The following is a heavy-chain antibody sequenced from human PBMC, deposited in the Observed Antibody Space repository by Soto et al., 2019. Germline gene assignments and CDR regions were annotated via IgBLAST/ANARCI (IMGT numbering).Heavy chain of an antibody. D-gene: IGHD3-22*01. CDR2: IYTSGST. CDR3: AREGAYYYDSSGYYHTRVWFDP. Sequence: PSETLSLTCTVSGGSISCYYWSWIRQPAGKGLEWIGRIYTSGSTNYNPSLKSRVTMSVDTSKNQFSLKLSSVTAADTAVYYCAREGAYYYDSSGYYHTRVWFDPWGQGTLVTVSS. CDR1: GGSISCYY. J-gene: IGHJ5*02. V-gene: IGHV4-4*07.